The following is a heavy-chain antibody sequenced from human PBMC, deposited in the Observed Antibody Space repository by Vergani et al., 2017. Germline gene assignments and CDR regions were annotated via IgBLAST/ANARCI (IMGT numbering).Heavy chain of an antibody. D-gene: IGHD2-2*01. CDR2: IIPIFGTA. Sequence: QVQLVQSGAEVKKPGSSVKVSCKASGGTFSSYAISWVRQAPGQGLEWMGGIIPIFGTANYAQKFQGRVTMTADESTSTAYMELSSLRSEDTAVYYCARGSGGYCSSTSCYYFDYWGQGTLVTVSS. CDR3: ARGSGGYCSSTSCYYFDY. J-gene: IGHJ4*02. V-gene: IGHV1-69*01. CDR1: GGTFSSYA.